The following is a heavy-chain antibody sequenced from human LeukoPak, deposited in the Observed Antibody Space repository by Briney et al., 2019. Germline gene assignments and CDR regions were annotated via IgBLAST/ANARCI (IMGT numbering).Heavy chain of an antibody. CDR2: IDYSGST. D-gene: IGHD1-1*01. CDR1: GASFRSYY. V-gene: IGHV4-59*08. Sequence: PSETLSLTCTVSGASFRSYYWSWIRQPPGKGLEWHGYIDYSGSTNYNPSLKSRVTMSVDTSRNQLSLKLSSVTAADTAVYYCARVPNWNDSPYYFDYWGQGTLVTVSS. J-gene: IGHJ4*02. CDR3: ARVPNWNDSPYYFDY.